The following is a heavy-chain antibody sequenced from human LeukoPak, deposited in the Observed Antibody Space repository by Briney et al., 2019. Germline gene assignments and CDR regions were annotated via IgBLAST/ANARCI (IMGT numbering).Heavy chain of an antibody. CDR3: SELGITMIGGV. CDR2: ISSSGSTI. Sequence: PGGSLRLSCAASGFTFSSYEMNWVRQAPGKGLEWVSYISSSGSTIYYADSVKGRFTISRDHAKKSLYLQMNSLRAEDTAVYYCSELGITMIGGVWGKGTTVTISS. CDR1: GFTFSSYE. D-gene: IGHD3-10*02. V-gene: IGHV3-48*03. J-gene: IGHJ6*04.